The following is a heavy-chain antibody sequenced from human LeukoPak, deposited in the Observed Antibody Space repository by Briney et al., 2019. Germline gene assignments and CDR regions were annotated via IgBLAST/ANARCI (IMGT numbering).Heavy chain of an antibody. CDR2: IRYDGSNK. Sequence: GGSLRLSCAASGFTFSSYGMHWVRQAPGKGLEWVAFIRYDGSNKYYADSVKGRFTISRDNSKNTLYLQMNSLRAEDTAVYYCVKDRPRIAARPPFDYWGQGTLVTVSS. V-gene: IGHV3-30*02. D-gene: IGHD6-6*01. J-gene: IGHJ4*02. CDR3: VKDRPRIAARPPFDY. CDR1: GFTFSSYG.